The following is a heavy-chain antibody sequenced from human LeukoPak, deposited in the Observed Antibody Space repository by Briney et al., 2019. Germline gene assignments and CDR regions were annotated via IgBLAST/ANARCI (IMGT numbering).Heavy chain of an antibody. Sequence: PSETLSLTCAVYGGSFSGYYWSWIRQPPGKGLEWIGEINHSGSTNYNPSLKSRVTISGDTSKNQFSLKLSSVTAADTAVYYCASIAVAGSGYFDYWGQGTLVTVSS. CDR3: ASIAVAGSGYFDY. J-gene: IGHJ4*02. CDR2: INHSGST. V-gene: IGHV4-34*01. CDR1: GGSFSGYY. D-gene: IGHD6-19*01.